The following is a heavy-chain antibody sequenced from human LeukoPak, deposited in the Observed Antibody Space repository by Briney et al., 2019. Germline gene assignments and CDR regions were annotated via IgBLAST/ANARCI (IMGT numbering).Heavy chain of an antibody. CDR2: IKGDGIDT. CDR3: VRDQSLWALDI. D-gene: IGHD1-26*01. Sequence: QPGGSLRLSCAASGFTFSNYWMHWVRQAPGKGLMWVSRIKGDGIDTIGADFVKGRFTTSRDNAKNTLYLQMNSLRAEDTATYYCVRDQSLWALDIWGQGTTVTVSS. J-gene: IGHJ3*02. CDR1: GFTFSNYW. V-gene: IGHV3-74*01.